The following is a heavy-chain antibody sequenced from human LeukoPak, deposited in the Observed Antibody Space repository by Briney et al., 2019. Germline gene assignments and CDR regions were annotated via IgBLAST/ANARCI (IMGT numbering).Heavy chain of an antibody. J-gene: IGHJ6*02. CDR1: GFTFSSYS. Sequence: GGSLRLSCAASGFTFSSYSMNWVRQAPGKGLEWVSYISSSSSTIYYADSVKGRFTISRDNAKNSLYLQMNSLRAEDTAVYYCAKDLINSGSFYYGMDVWGQGTTVTVSS. V-gene: IGHV3-48*04. CDR2: ISSSSSTI. D-gene: IGHD3-10*01. CDR3: AKDLINSGSFYYGMDV.